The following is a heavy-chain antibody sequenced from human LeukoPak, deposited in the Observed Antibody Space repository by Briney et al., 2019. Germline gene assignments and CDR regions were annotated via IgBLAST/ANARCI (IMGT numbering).Heavy chain of an antibody. CDR1: GFPFSDYS. D-gene: IGHD3-16*02. CDR2: ISYDGSNK. J-gene: IGHJ4*02. Sequence: GGSLRLSCTASGFPFSDYSMHWVRQAPGKGLEWVAVISYDGSNKYYADSVKGRFTISRDNSKNTLYLQMNSLRAEDTAVYYCAKDFGGVIVIESDYYFDYWGQGTLVTVSS. V-gene: IGHV3-30*18. CDR3: AKDFGGVIVIESDYYFDY.